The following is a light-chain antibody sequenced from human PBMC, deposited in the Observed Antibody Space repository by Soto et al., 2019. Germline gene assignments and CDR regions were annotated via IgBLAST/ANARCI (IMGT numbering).Light chain of an antibody. CDR3: QHYHDFPWT. CDR1: QTISNW. V-gene: IGKV1-5*03. J-gene: IGKJ1*01. CDR2: QAS. Sequence: DIQMTQSPSTLSASVGDRVTITCRANQTISNWLAWYQQKPGKAPTLLISQASILESGVPSRFSGSGSGTKFTLIISSLQPDDFATYYCQHYHDFPWTFGQGPTVEI.